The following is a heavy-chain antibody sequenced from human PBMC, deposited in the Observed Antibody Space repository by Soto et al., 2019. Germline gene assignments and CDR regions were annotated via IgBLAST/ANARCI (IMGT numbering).Heavy chain of an antibody. D-gene: IGHD3-22*01. CDR1: GGTFSSYA. CDR3: ASRFTSFNTMIEPQGWFDP. CDR2: IIPIFGTA. Sequence: SVKVSCKASGGTFSSYAISWVRQAPGQGLKWMGGIIPIFGTANYAQKFQGRVTITADESTSTAYMELSSLRSEDTAVYYCASRFTSFNTMIEPQGWFDPWGQGTLVTVSS. V-gene: IGHV1-69*13. J-gene: IGHJ5*02.